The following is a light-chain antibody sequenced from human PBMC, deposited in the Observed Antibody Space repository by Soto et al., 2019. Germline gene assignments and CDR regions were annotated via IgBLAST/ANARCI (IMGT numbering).Light chain of an antibody. CDR3: SSFAGNNNLV. V-gene: IGLV2-8*01. CDR1: SSDVGGYNY. CDR2: EVS. J-gene: IGLJ2*01. Sequence: QSALTQPPSASGSPGQSVTISCTGTSSDVGGYNYVSWYQQHPGKAPKLMISEVSKRPSGVPDRFSGSKSGNTASLTVSGXXXXXXADXYCSSFAGNNNLVFGGGTKLTVL.